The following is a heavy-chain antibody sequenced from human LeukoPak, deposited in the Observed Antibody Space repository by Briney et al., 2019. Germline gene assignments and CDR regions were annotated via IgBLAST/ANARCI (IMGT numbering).Heavy chain of an antibody. CDR1: GFTFSRYA. D-gene: IGHD5-12*01. CDR3: ARGRGYRDYDRPLDY. CDR2: ISSNGGST. Sequence: GGSLRLSCSASGFTFSRYAMHWVRQAPGKGLEYVSAISSNGGSTYYADSVKGRFTTSRDNSKNTLYVQMNSLRAEDTAIYYCARGRGYRDYDRPLDYWGQGTLVTVSS. V-gene: IGHV3-64*04. J-gene: IGHJ4*02.